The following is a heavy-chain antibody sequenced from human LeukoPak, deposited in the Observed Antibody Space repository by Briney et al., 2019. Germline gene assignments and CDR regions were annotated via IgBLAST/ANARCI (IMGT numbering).Heavy chain of an antibody. D-gene: IGHD5-12*01. CDR2: IYSSGIN. Sequence: SETLSLTCTVSGGSTSGYFWSWIRQPAGKGLEWIGRIYSSGINNYNPSLKSRVTMPLDTSKNHLSLNLTSVTAADTAVYYCAREPTSGREPTSGRPLDYWGPGTLVTVSS. J-gene: IGHJ4*02. CDR1: GGSTSGYF. CDR3: AREPTSGREPTSGRPLDY. V-gene: IGHV4-4*07.